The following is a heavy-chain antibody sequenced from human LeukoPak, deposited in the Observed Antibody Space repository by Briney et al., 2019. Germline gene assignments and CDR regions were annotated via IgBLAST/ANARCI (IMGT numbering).Heavy chain of an antibody. Sequence: SGTLSLTCTVSGVSMSAYQWSWVRQSPEKGLEWIGCINTKGETSYNPSLKSRVTTSVDTSKSQFSLRLTSVTAADTAVYYCATSNDAKIAPFDHWGQGAPVTVSS. V-gene: IGHV4-4*09. CDR1: GVSMSAYQ. CDR2: INTKGET. D-gene: IGHD2-21*01. J-gene: IGHJ4*02. CDR3: ATSNDAKIAPFDH.